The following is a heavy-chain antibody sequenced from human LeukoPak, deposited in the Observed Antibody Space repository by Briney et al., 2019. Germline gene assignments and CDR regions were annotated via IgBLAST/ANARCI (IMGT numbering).Heavy chain of an antibody. Sequence: GGSLRLSCAASGFTFSSYGMSWVRQAPGKGLEWVSAISGSGGSTYYADSVKGRFTISRDNSKNTLYLQMNSLRAEDTAVYYCARPPDNYYYYYMDVWGKGTTVIVSS. V-gene: IGHV3-23*01. CDR2: ISGSGGST. CDR3: ARPPDNYYYYYMDV. J-gene: IGHJ6*03. CDR1: GFTFSSYG.